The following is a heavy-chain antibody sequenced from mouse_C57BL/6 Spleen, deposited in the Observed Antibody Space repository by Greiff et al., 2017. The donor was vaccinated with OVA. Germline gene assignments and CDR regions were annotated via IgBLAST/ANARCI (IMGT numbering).Heavy chain of an antibody. CDR3: ARHERLRAMDY. V-gene: IGHV5-2*01. Sequence: EVQLVESGGGLVQPGESLKLSCESNEYEFPSHDMSWVRKTPEKRLELVAAINSAGGSTHYPDTMERRFIISRDNTKKTLYLQLSSLKSEDAALYYCARHERLRAMDYWGQGTSVTVSS. D-gene: IGHD2-4*01. J-gene: IGHJ4*01. CDR2: INSAGGST. CDR1: EYEFPSHD.